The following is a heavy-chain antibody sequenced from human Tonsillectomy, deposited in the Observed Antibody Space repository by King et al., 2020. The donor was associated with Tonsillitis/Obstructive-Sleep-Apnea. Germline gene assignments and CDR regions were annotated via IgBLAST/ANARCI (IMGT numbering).Heavy chain of an antibody. CDR3: ARSSKLVRVEAATAIDY. Sequence: VQLVESGGGVVQPGRSLRLSCAASGFTFGTYGMHWVRQAPGKGLEWVAVTWYDGSNKHYADSVRGRFTISRDNSKKTLYLQMNTVKDEDTAVYYCARSSKLVRVEAATAIDYGGHGTLVTVSS. CDR1: GFTFGTYG. CDR2: TWYDGSNK. V-gene: IGHV3-33*01. J-gene: IGHJ4*01. D-gene: IGHD2-2*02.